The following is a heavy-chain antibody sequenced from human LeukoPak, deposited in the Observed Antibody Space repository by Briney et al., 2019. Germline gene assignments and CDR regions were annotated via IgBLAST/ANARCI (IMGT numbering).Heavy chain of an antibody. CDR2: IYSGGST. J-gene: IGHJ4*02. CDR3: ASEPGIAAAVDY. D-gene: IGHD6-13*01. V-gene: IGHV3-53*05. CDR1: GFTVSSNY. Sequence: GGSLRLSCAASGFTVSSNYMSWVRQAPGKGLEWVSVIYSGGSTYYADSVKGRFTISRDNSKNALYLQMNSLRAEDTAVYYCASEPGIAAAVDYWGQGTLATVSS.